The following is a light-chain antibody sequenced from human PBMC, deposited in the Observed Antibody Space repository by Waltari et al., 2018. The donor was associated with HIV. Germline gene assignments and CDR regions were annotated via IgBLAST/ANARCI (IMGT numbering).Light chain of an antibody. CDR3: QQYNGWPRT. Sequence: EIVMTQSPATLSVSPGERVTLSCRASQNVITNLAWYQQKPGQAPSLLICGASTRASGIPARFTGGGSGSDFTLTINSLQSEDCGLYYCQQYNGWPRTFGQGTKV. V-gene: IGKV3-15*01. J-gene: IGKJ1*01. CDR1: QNVITN. CDR2: GAS.